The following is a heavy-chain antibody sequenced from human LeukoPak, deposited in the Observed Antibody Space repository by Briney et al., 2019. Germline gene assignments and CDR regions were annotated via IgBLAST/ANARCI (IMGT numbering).Heavy chain of an antibody. CDR2: ISGSGGST. V-gene: IGHV3-23*01. J-gene: IGHJ4*02. Sequence: PGGSLRLSCAASGFTFSSYAMSWVRQAPGKGLEWVSAISGSGGSTYYADSVKGRFTVSRDNSKNMLYLQMNSLRAEDTAVYYCAKDSRGQLPGIDYWGQGTLVTVSS. D-gene: IGHD5-24*01. CDR3: AKDSRGQLPGIDY. CDR1: GFTFSSYA.